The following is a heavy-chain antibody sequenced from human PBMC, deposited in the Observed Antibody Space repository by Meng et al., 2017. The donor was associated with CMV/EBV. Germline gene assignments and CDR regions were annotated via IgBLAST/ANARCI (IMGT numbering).Heavy chain of an antibody. CDR1: GGSVSSGSYY. CDR3: ARDLKYYYDSSGHYGMGV. Sequence: GSLRLSCTVSGGSVSSGSYYWSWIRQPPGKGLEWIGYIYYSGSTNYNPSLKSRVTISVDTSKNQFSLKLSSVTAADTAVYYCARDLKYYYDSSGHYGMGVWGQGTTVTVSS. J-gene: IGHJ6*02. D-gene: IGHD3-22*01. CDR2: IYYSGST. V-gene: IGHV4-61*01.